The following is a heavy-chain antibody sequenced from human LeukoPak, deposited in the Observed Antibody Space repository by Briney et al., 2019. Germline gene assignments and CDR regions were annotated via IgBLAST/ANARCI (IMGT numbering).Heavy chain of an antibody. Sequence: PGGSLRLSCAASGFTFTGHNMNWVRQAPGKGLEWVSSISSTSAYIYYADSVKGRFTISRDNVDNVVYLQMNSLGAEDTAVYYCARVAVSGPTGWFDSWGQGTLVIVSS. CDR2: ISSTSAYI. D-gene: IGHD2-8*02. CDR1: GFTFTGHN. CDR3: ARVAVSGPTGWFDS. J-gene: IGHJ5*01. V-gene: IGHV3-21*01.